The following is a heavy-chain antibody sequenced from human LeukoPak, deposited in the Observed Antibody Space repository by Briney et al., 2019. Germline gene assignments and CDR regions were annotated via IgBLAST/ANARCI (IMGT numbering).Heavy chain of an antibody. CDR3: ARDDSSGYYYY. V-gene: IGHV4-31*03. CDR2: IYYSGSS. J-gene: IGHJ4*02. Sequence: SETLSLTCTVSGGSLSSGGYYWSWIRQHPGKGLEWIGYIYYSGSSYYNPSLKSRVTISVDTSKNQFSLKLSSVTAADTAVYYCARDDSSGYYYYWGQGTLVTVSS. D-gene: IGHD3-22*01. CDR1: GGSLSSGGYY.